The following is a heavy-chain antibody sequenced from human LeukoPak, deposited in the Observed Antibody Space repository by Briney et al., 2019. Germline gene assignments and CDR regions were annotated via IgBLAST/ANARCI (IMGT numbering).Heavy chain of an antibody. CDR1: GYTFTGYY. CDR2: INPNSGGT. J-gene: IGHJ5*02. V-gene: IGHV1-2*02. CDR3: AREGTNWNYENNWFDP. D-gene: IGHD1-7*01. Sequence: ASVKVSCKASGYTFTGYYMHWVRQAPGQGLEWMGWINPNSGGTNYAQKFQGRVTMTRDTSISTAYMELSRLRSGDTAVYYCAREGTNWNYENNWFDPWGQGTLVTVSS.